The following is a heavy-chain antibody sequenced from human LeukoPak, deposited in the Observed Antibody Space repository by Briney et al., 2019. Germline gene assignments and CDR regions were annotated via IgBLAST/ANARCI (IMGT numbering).Heavy chain of an antibody. V-gene: IGHV1-18*01. J-gene: IGHJ3*01. D-gene: IGHD3-10*01. Sequence: EASVKVSCKASGYTFTSYGIGWVRQAPGQGLEWMGWISAYKGNTYYAQKLQGRVTMTTDTSTSTAYMELRSLRSDDTAIYYCARDLYYYGSGSYYDVFDVWGQGTMVTVSS. CDR1: GYTFTSYG. CDR2: ISAYKGNT. CDR3: ARDLYYYGSGSYYDVFDV.